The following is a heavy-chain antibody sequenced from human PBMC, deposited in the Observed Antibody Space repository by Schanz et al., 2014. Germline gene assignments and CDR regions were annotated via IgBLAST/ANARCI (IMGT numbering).Heavy chain of an antibody. D-gene: IGHD3-22*01. Sequence: EVQLVESGGGFVQPGGSLRLSCAAYGFTLSSYAMHWVRQAPGKGLEWVSTISASGGSTYYADSVKGRFTISRDNSKNILYLQMNSLRAEDTAVYYCAKDPSHGDYDYYFDYWGQGTLVTVSS. CDR1: GFTLSSYA. CDR3: AKDPSHGDYDYYFDY. V-gene: IGHV3-23*04. CDR2: ISASGGST. J-gene: IGHJ4*02.